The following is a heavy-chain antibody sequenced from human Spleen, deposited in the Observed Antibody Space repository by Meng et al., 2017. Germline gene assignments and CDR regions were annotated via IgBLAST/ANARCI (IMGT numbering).Heavy chain of an antibody. J-gene: IGHJ3*02. V-gene: IGHV3-20*04. CDR1: GFTFDDYG. Sequence: GESLKISCAASGFTFDDYGMSWVRQAPGKGLEWVSGINWSGGSTAYADSVKGRFTISRDNAKNSLYLQMNSLRAEDTAVYYCARPHDSSSWDPFDIWGQGTMVTVSS. CDR2: INWSGGST. D-gene: IGHD6-13*01. CDR3: ARPHDSSSWDPFDI.